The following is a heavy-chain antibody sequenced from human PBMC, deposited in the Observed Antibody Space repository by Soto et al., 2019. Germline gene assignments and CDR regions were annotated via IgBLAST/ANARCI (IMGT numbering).Heavy chain of an antibody. CDR1: GIIVSSNY. Sequence: EVQLVESGGGLVQPGGSLRLSCAASGIIVSSNYMSWVRQAPGKGLEWVSVIYSGGNTYYADSVKGRFTISRDDSKNTLYFQMNSLRVEDTAVYYCVRDSPGNGPDLWGQGALVTVSS. J-gene: IGHJ4*02. CDR2: IYSGGNT. CDR3: VRDSPGNGPDL. V-gene: IGHV3-53*04. D-gene: IGHD2-8*01.